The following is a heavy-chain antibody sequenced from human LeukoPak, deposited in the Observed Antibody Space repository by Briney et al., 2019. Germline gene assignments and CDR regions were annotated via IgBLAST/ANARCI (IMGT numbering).Heavy chain of an antibody. D-gene: IGHD3-3*01. V-gene: IGHV1-8*01. CDR2: MNPNIGNT. J-gene: IGHJ6*02. CDR1: GYTFTSCD. Sequence: ASVKVSCKASGYTFTSCDINWVRQATGQGLEWMGWMNPNIGNTGYAQKFQDRVTMTRNTSIGTAYMELSSLRSEDTAVYYCARSTYYPQITIFGVAHLKYYYYYGMDVWGQGTMVTVSS. CDR3: ARSTYYPQITIFGVAHLKYYYYYGMDV.